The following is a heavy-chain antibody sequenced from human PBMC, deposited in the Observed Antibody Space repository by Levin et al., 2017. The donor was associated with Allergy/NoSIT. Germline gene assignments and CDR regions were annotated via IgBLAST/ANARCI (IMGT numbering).Heavy chain of an antibody. J-gene: IGHJ3*02. CDR1: GYTFTGDY. V-gene: IGHV1-2*02. CDR2: INPNSGAT. CDR3: ARVIRLTTVTDGAFDI. D-gene: IGHD4-17*01. Sequence: ASVKVSCKASGYTFTGDYFHWVRQAPGQVLEWMGWINPNSGATKYSQKFQGRVTLTWDTSITTAYMELSRLRSDDTAVYFCARVIRLTTVTDGAFDIWGQGTMVTVSS.